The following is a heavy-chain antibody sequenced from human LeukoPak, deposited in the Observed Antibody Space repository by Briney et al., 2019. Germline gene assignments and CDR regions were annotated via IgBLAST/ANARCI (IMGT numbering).Heavy chain of an antibody. D-gene: IGHD6-13*01. Sequence: GGSLRLSCAASGFTVSSNYMSWVRQAPGKGLEWVSVIYSGGTTYYADSVKGRLTISRDNSKNTVYLQMNSLRVEDTAIYFCAKDIGSSYLYYFDNWGQGTLVTVSS. J-gene: IGHJ4*02. CDR1: GFTVSSNY. CDR3: AKDIGSSYLYYFDN. V-gene: IGHV3-53*01. CDR2: IYSGGTT.